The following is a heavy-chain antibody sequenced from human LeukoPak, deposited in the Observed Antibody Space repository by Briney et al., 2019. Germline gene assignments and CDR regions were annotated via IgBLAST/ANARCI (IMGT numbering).Heavy chain of an antibody. J-gene: IGHJ4*02. Sequence: PGGSLRLSCAASGFSFSVNWMSRVRQAPGKGPEWVASIKQDGSEKYYVDSVSGRFTISRDNAKNSLYLQMNSLRAEDTAVYYCAKEGYWGRGTLVTVSS. V-gene: IGHV3-7*01. CDR2: IKQDGSEK. CDR3: AKEGY. CDR1: GFSFSVNW.